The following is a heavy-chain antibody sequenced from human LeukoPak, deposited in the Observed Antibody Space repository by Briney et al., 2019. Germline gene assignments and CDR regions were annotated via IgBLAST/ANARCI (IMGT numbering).Heavy chain of an antibody. D-gene: IGHD3-3*01. Sequence: SETLSLTRGVSGGSVASTNWWTWVPQPPGKGLEWIGEVHLDGTTNYNPSLKSRLTMSVDLSENHISLTLTSVTAADTAVYYCAREGGFYRPLDYAGQGTLVTVSS. CDR1: GGSVASTNW. CDR3: AREGGFYRPLDY. CDR2: VHLDGTT. J-gene: IGHJ4*02. V-gene: IGHV4-4*02.